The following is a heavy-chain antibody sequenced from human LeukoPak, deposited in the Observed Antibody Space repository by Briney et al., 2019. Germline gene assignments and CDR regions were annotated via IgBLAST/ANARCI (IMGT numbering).Heavy chain of an antibody. J-gene: IGHJ3*02. CDR1: GFIVSRNY. Sequence: GGSLRLSCAASGFIVSRNYMGWVRQAPGKGLEWVSALSSKYETYYADSVKGRFTISRDNSENTLYLQMNALRVEDTALYYCYGIHLGDSFDIWGRGTMVIVFS. V-gene: IGHV3-53*01. D-gene: IGHD3-16*01. CDR3: YGIHLGDSFDI. CDR2: LSSKYET.